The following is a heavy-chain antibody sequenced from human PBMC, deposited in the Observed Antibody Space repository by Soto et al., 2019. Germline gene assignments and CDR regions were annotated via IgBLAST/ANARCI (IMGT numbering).Heavy chain of an antibody. V-gene: IGHV3-49*03. CDR2: IRSKANGGTT. Sequence: GGSLRLSCTGSGFTFGDNAMSWFRQAPGKGLEWVGFIRSKANGGTTEYAASVEGRFTISRDDSKSIAYLQMNRLKTEDTAVYYCTRVPAYLGWEPYYYMDVWGKGTTVTVSS. D-gene: IGHD1-26*01. CDR3: TRVPAYLGWEPYYYMDV. CDR1: GFTFGDNA. J-gene: IGHJ6*03.